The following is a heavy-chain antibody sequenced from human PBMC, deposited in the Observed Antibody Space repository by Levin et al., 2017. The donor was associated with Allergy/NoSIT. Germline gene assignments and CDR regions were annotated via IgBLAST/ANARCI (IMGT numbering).Heavy chain of an antibody. V-gene: IGHV4-34*01. CDR3: ARGGDGDYLYAGLYGMDV. J-gene: IGHJ6*02. CDR1: GGSFSGYY. D-gene: IGHD2-21*02. CDR2: INHSGST. Sequence: SETLSLTCAVYGGSFSGYYWSWIRQPPGKGLEWIGEINHSGSTNYNPSLKSRVTISVDTSKNQFSLKLSSVTAADTAVYYCARGGDGDYLYAGLYGMDVWGQGTTVTVSS.